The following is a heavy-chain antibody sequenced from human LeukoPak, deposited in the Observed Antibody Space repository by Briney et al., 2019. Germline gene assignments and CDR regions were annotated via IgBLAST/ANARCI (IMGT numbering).Heavy chain of an antibody. V-gene: IGHV4-39*07. CDR2: IYHSGST. Sequence: PSETLSLTCTVSGGSISSNNYYWVWIRQPPGKGLEWIGYIYHSGSTYYNPSLKSRVTISVDRSKNQFSLKLSSVTAADAAVYYCARTSFGYCSSTSCYNVDYYYMDVWGKGTTVTVSS. CDR1: GGSISSNNYY. CDR3: ARTSFGYCSSTSCYNVDYYYMDV. D-gene: IGHD2-2*02. J-gene: IGHJ6*03.